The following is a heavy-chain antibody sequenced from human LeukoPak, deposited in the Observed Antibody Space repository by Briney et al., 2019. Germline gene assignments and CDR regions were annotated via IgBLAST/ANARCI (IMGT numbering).Heavy chain of an antibody. CDR1: GYTFTSYG. CDR2: ISAYNGNT. CDR3: ARVMWDDYGDYVSHYYFDY. Sequence: ASVKVSCKASGYTFTSYGISWVRQAPGQGLEWMGWISAYNGNTNYAQKLQGRVTMATETSTSTAYMELRSLRSDDTAVYYCARVMWDDYGDYVSHYYFDYWGQGTLVTVSS. V-gene: IGHV1-18*01. J-gene: IGHJ4*02. D-gene: IGHD4-17*01.